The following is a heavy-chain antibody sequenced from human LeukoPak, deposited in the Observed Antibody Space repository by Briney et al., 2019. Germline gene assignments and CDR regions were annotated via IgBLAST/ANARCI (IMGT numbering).Heavy chain of an antibody. J-gene: IGHJ4*02. CDR2: INHSGST. CDR1: GGSFSGYY. V-gene: IGHV4-34*01. D-gene: IGHD6-19*01. Sequence: SETLSLTCAVYGGSFSGYYWSWIRQPPGKGLEWIGEINHSGSTNYNPSLKSRVTISVDTSKNQFSLKLSSVTAADTAVYYCARTGWLAFDYWGQGTLVTVSP. CDR3: ARTGWLAFDY.